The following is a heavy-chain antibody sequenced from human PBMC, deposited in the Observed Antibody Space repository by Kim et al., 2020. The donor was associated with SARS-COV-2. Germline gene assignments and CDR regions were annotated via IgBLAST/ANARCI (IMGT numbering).Heavy chain of an antibody. CDR1: GFTFSSYG. CDR3: AKDIVVVPAAIVAGENY. J-gene: IGHJ6*01. Sequence: GGSLRLSCAASGFTFSSYGMHWVRQAPGKGLEWVAVISYDGSNKYYADSVKGRFTISRDNSKNTLYLQMNSLRAEDTAVYYCAKDIVVVPAAIVAGENY. CDR2: ISYDGSNK. D-gene: IGHD2-2*01. V-gene: IGHV3-30*18.